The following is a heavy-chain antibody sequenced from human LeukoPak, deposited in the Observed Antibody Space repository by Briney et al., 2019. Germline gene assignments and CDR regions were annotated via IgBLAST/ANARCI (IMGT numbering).Heavy chain of an antibody. CDR3: ARDDTAIFYYMDV. CDR2: ISSSSSYI. J-gene: IGHJ6*03. Sequence: GGSLRLSCAASGFTFSSYSMNWVRQAPGKGLEWVSSISSSSSYIYYADSVKGRFTISRDNAKNSLYLQMNSLRAEDTAVYYCARDDTAIFYYMDVWGKGTTVTVSS. D-gene: IGHD5-18*01. V-gene: IGHV3-21*01. CDR1: GFTFSSYS.